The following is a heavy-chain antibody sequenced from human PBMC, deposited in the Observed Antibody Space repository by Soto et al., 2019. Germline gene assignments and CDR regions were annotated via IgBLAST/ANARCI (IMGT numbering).Heavy chain of an antibody. CDR2: ISFDGSNK. J-gene: IGHJ4*02. D-gene: IGHD6-13*01. CDR1: GFAFSTYG. Sequence: GGSLRLSCAASGFAFSTYGMDWVRQAPGKGLEWVALISFDGSNKYYADSVKGRFTISRDNSKNTLYLQMDSLRPEDTAVYYCALTIAAQYSSSWYTFDYWGQGTLVTVSS. V-gene: IGHV3-30*03. CDR3: ALTIAAQYSSSWYTFDY.